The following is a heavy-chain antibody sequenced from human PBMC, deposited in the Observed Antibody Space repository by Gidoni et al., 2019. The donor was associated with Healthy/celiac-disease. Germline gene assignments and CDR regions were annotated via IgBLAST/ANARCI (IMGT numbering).Heavy chain of an antibody. CDR1: GCTFSSYA. J-gene: IGHJ4*02. CDR3: AKDRRRQIQLWLIDY. V-gene: IGHV3-23*01. Sequence: EVQLLEAGGGLVQPGGSLRLSCAASGCTFSSYAVRWVRQAPVKGLEWVSAISGSGGSTYYADSVKGRFTISRDNSKNTLYLQMNSLRAEDTAVYYCAKDRRRQIQLWLIDYWGQGTLVTVSS. CDR2: ISGSGGST. D-gene: IGHD5-18*01.